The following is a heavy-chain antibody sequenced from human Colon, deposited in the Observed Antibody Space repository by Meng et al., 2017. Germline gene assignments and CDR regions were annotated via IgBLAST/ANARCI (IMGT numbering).Heavy chain of an antibody. Sequence: QVQLQESGPVLVKPSETLSLTCAVSGGSISTYYWSWIRQPPGKGLEWIGNNYYSGSTNYNPSLASRVTISVDSSKNQFSLKLSSVTAADTAVYYCARDRVPGKYWGQGTLVTVSS. CDR3: ARDRVPGKY. J-gene: IGHJ4*02. CDR2: NYYSGST. D-gene: IGHD1-14*01. V-gene: IGHV4-59*12. CDR1: GGSISTYY.